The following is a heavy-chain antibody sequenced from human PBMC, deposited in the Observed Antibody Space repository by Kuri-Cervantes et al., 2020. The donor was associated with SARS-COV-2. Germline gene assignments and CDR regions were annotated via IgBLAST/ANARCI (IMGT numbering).Heavy chain of an antibody. CDR2: IIPIFGTS. V-gene: IGHV1-69*13. Sequence: SAKVSCKASGGTFSSYAISWVRQAPGQGLEWMGGIIPIFGTSNYAQKFQGRVTITADESTSTAYMELSSLRSEDTAVYYCARGMPNYYDSNNLLLGYYYYGMDVWGQGTTVTVSS. D-gene: IGHD3-22*01. J-gene: IGHJ6*02. CDR3: ARGMPNYYDSNNLLLGYYYYGMDV. CDR1: GGTFSSYA.